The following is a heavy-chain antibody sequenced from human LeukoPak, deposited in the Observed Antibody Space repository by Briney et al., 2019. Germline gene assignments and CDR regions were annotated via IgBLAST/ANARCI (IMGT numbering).Heavy chain of an antibody. CDR2: INSRSSTI. D-gene: IGHD4-17*01. CDR3: ARYRSVTTGKRFFDY. CDR1: GFTFSSYS. V-gene: IGHV3-48*01. J-gene: IGHJ4*02. Sequence: GGSLRLSCAASGFTFSSYSMNWVRQAPGKGLEWVSYINSRSSTIYYADSVKGRFTISRDNSMNTLYLQMNSLRGEDTAVYYCARYRSVTTGKRFFDYWGQGTLVTVSS.